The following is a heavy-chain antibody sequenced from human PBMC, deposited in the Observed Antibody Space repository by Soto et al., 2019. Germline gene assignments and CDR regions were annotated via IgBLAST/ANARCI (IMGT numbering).Heavy chain of an antibody. Sequence: QVQLVQSGAEVKKPGASVKVSCKASGYIFTNYAIHWVRQAPGQRLEWMGWINGGNGNTKYSQKFQGRVTITRDTSASTGYMYLCSLRSEDTAVYYGARSEYSSGLYHWYFDFCGRGTLVTVSS. CDR1: GYIFTNYA. CDR3: ARSEYSSGLYHWYFDF. V-gene: IGHV1-3*01. CDR2: INGGNGNT. D-gene: IGHD6-19*01. J-gene: IGHJ2*01.